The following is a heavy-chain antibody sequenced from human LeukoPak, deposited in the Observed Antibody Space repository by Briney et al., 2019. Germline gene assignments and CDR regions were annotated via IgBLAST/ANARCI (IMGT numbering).Heavy chain of an antibody. CDR2: IWYDGNNK. D-gene: IGHD3-10*01. J-gene: IGHJ6*03. CDR3: AKDMVRGVTYYYYMDV. V-gene: IGHV3-33*06. Sequence: GGSLRLSCAASGFTFSSYGMHWVRQPPGKGLEWVAVIWYDGNNKYYADSVKGRFTISRDNSKNTLYLQMNNLRAEDTAVYYCAKDMVRGVTYYYYMDVWGKGTTVTVSS. CDR1: GFTFSSYG.